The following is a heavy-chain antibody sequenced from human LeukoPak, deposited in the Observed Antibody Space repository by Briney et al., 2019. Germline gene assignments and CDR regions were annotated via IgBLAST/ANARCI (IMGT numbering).Heavy chain of an antibody. CDR3: ARGASSIAALNPFWYFDR. CDR2: INPSGGST. Sequence: GASVKVSFKASVYTFTIYYMHWVRQGPGQGLEWIGIINPSGGSTSYAQKFQGRVTMTRDTSTNTVYMELSSLRSEDTAVYYCARGASSIAALNPFWYFDRGGRGTLVTVSS. J-gene: IGHJ2*01. D-gene: IGHD6-6*01. CDR1: VYTFTIYY. V-gene: IGHV1-46*01.